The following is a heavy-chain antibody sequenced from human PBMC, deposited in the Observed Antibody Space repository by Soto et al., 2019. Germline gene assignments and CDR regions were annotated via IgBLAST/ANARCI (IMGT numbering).Heavy chain of an antibody. CDR1: GFTFSSYG. Sequence: QVQLVESGGGVVQPGRSLRLSCAASGFTFSSYGMHWVRQAPGKGLEWVAVISYDGSNKYYADSVKGRFTISRDNSKNTLSLQMNSLRAEDTAVYYCAKALWGSYGMDVW. CDR2: ISYDGSNK. CDR3: AKALWGSYGMDV. V-gene: IGHV3-30*18. D-gene: IGHD3-10*01. J-gene: IGHJ6*01.